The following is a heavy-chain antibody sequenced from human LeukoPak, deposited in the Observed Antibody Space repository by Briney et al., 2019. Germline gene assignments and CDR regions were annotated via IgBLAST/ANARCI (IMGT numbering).Heavy chain of an antibody. CDR1: GYSFTAYY. Sequence: ASVKVSCKASGYSFTAYYMNWVRQAPGQGLEWMGWINPHSGATNYAQKFQGRVSMTRDTSISTAYLELSSLTSDDTAVFYCARDLRQMSDYFDYWGQGTLVTVSS. CDR3: ARDLRQMSDYFDY. V-gene: IGHV1-2*02. J-gene: IGHJ4*02. CDR2: INPHSGAT. D-gene: IGHD4-17*01.